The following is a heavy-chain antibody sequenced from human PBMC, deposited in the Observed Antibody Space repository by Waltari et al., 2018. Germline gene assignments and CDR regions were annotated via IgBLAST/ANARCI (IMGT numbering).Heavy chain of an antibody. D-gene: IGHD6-19*01. V-gene: IGHV3-21*01. Sequence: EVQLVESGGGLVKPGGSLRLSCAASGFTFSSYSLHWVRPAPGKGLEWVSSISSSSSYIYYADSVKGRFTISRDNAKNSLYLQMNSLRAEDTAVYYCARELGRGSGWPLPDYWGQGTLVTVSS. J-gene: IGHJ4*02. CDR1: GFTFSSYS. CDR2: ISSSSSYI. CDR3: ARELGRGSGWPLPDY.